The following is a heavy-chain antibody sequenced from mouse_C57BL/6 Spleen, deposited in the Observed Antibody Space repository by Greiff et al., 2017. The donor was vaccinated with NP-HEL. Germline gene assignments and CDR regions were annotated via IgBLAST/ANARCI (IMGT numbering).Heavy chain of an antibody. CDR1: GFTFSDYG. CDR3: AANWGFAY. Sequence: DVKLVESGGGLVKPGGSLKLSCAASGFTFSDYGMHWVRQAPEKGLEWVAYISSGSSTIYYVDTVKGRFTISRDNAKNTLFLQMTSLRSEDTAMYYCAANWGFAYWGQGTLVTVSA. CDR2: ISSGSSTI. J-gene: IGHJ3*01. D-gene: IGHD4-1*01. V-gene: IGHV5-17*01.